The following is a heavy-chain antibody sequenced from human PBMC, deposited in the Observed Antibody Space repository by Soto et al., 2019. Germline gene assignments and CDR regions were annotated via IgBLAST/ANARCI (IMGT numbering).Heavy chain of an antibody. Sequence: SVKVSCKASGGTFSSYTISWVRQAPGQGLEWMGRIIPILGIANYAQKFQGRVTITADKSTSTAYMELSSLRSEDTAVYYCARSHSSYDYIWGSYRAPDAFDIWGQGTMVTVSS. V-gene: IGHV1-69*02. CDR2: IIPILGIA. CDR3: ARSHSSYDYIWGSYRAPDAFDI. CDR1: GGTFSSYT. J-gene: IGHJ3*02. D-gene: IGHD3-16*02.